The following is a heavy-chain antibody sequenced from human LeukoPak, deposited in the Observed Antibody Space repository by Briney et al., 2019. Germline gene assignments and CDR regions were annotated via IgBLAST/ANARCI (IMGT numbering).Heavy chain of an antibody. V-gene: IGHV1-2*02. CDR3: AAPGYKYGYVLDH. Sequence: ASVKVSCKASGYTFTGYYMHWVRQAPGQGPEWMGWISPNNGDTRYSQKFQGRVTMTTDTSISTAYMELSGLTSDDTAVYFCAAPGYKYGYVLDHWGQGTLVTVSS. D-gene: IGHD5-18*01. CDR2: ISPNNGDT. J-gene: IGHJ4*02. CDR1: GYTFTGYY.